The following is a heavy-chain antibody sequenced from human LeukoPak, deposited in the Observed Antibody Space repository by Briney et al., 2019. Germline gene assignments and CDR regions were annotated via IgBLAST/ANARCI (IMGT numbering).Heavy chain of an antibody. Sequence: GGSLRLSCAVSGFTFSSYWMHWVRHAPGKGLVWVSRINSDGSSTSYADSVKGRFTISRDNAKNTLYLQMNSLRAEDTAVYYCARDDYYDSSGPPWSWFDPWGQGTLVTVSS. CDR1: GFTFSSYW. CDR2: INSDGSST. V-gene: IGHV3-74*01. J-gene: IGHJ5*02. D-gene: IGHD3-22*01. CDR3: ARDDYYDSSGPPWSWFDP.